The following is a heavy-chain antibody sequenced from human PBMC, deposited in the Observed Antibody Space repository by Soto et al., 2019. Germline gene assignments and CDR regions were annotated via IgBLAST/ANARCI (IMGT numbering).Heavy chain of an antibody. CDR2: INAGYGNT. Sequence: ASVKVSCKASGYTFSSYAMHWVRQAPGQRLEWMGWINAGYGNTKSSQKFQDRVTISRDTSASTAYMELTSLRSEDSAVYYCARDTGDGTFDFWGQGTLVTVSS. D-gene: IGHD7-27*01. CDR1: GYTFSSYA. J-gene: IGHJ4*02. V-gene: IGHV1-3*01. CDR3: ARDTGDGTFDF.